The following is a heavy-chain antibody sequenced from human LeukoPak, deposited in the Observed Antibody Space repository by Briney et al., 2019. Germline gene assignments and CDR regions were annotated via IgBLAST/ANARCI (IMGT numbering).Heavy chain of an antibody. Sequence: SQTLSLTCAISGDSVSHNSAAWICMRRSPSRGLEWLGRTYYRSKWYNDYAVSVKSRITINPDTSKNQFSLQLNSVTPEDTAVYYCARMSIAARHDWFDPWGQGTLVTVSS. CDR3: ARMSIAARHDWFDP. CDR1: GDSVSHNSAA. CDR2: TYYRSKWYN. D-gene: IGHD6-6*01. V-gene: IGHV6-1*01. J-gene: IGHJ5*02.